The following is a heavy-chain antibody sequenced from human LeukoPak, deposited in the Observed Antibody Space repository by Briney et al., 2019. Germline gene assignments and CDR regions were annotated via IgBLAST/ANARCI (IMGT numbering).Heavy chain of an antibody. CDR3: ARASYYYDSSGYLGLDAFDI. V-gene: IGHV1-18*01. CDR1: GYTFTSYG. D-gene: IGHD3-22*01. CDR2: ISAYNGNT. J-gene: IGHJ3*02. Sequence: GASVKVSCKASGYTFTSYGISWVRQAPGQGLEWMGWISAYNGNTNYAQKFQGRVTITADKSTSTAYMELSSLRSEDTAVYYCARASYYYDSSGYLGLDAFDIWGQGTMVTVSS.